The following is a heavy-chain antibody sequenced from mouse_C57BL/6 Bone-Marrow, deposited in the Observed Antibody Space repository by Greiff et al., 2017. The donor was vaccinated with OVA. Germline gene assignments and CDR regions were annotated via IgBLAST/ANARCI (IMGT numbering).Heavy chain of an antibody. J-gene: IGHJ3*01. V-gene: IGHV1-50*01. CDR3: AREGLDGNYEGFAY. CDR2: IDPSDSYT. Sequence: QVQLQQPGAELVKPGASVKLSCKASGYTFTSYWMQWVKQRPGQGLEWIGEIDPSDSYTNYNQKFKGKATLTVDTSSSTAYMQLSSLTSEDSAVYYCAREGLDGNYEGFAYWGQGTLVTVSA. CDR1: GYTFTSYW. D-gene: IGHD2-1*01.